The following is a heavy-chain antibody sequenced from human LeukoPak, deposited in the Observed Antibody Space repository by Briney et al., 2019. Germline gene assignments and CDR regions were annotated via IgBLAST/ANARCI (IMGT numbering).Heavy chain of an antibody. J-gene: IGHJ4*02. CDR1: GGSISSYY. D-gene: IGHD1-26*01. CDR3: ARVPSWESKYYFDY. V-gene: IGHV4-59*01. CDR2: IYYSGNT. Sequence: SETLSLTRTVSGGSISSYYWTWIRQPPGKGLEWIGYIYYSGNTNYNPSLKSRVTISIDTSKNQFSLKLSSVTAADTAVYYCARVPSWESKYYFDYWGQGTLVTVSS.